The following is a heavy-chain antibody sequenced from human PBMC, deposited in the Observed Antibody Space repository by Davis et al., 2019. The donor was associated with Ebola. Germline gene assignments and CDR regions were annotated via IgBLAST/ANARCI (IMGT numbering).Heavy chain of an antibody. D-gene: IGHD6-25*01. V-gene: IGHV4-61*08. CDR3: ARVRSGYYGMDV. CDR2: IYYSGST. CDR1: GGSISSGGYS. Sequence: SETLSLTCAVSGGSISSGGYSWSWIRQPPGKGLEWIGYIYYSGSTNYNPSLKSRVTISVDTSKNQFSLKLSSVTAADTAVYYCARVRSGYYGMDVWGKGTTVTVSS. J-gene: IGHJ6*04.